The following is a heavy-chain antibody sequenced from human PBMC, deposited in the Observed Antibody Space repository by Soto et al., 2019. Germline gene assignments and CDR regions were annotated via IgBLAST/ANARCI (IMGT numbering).Heavy chain of an antibody. CDR3: ARYSAARQGFDY. D-gene: IGHD6-6*01. J-gene: IGHJ4*02. CDR1: GYFSSSGYY. CDR2: IYHSGST. Sequence: SETLSLSCAVSGYFSSSGYYWGWIRQPPGKGLEWIGSIYHSGSTYYNPSLKSRVTISVDTSQNQFSLKLSSGTAADTAVYSCARYSAARQGFDYWRQGTLVTVSS. V-gene: IGHV4-38-2*01.